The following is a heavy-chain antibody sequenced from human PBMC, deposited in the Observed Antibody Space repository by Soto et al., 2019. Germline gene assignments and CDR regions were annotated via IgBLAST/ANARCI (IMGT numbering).Heavy chain of an antibody. J-gene: IGHJ4*02. D-gene: IGHD3-10*01. CDR1: GYTFTGYY. CDR3: ARGGFRVYTYYYGSGSSSYFDY. Sequence: GASVKVSCKASGYTFTGYYMHWVRQAPGQGLEWMGWINPNSGGTNYAQKFQGWVTMTRDTSISTAYMELSRLRSDDTAVYYCARGGFRVYTYYYGSGSSSYFDYWGQGTLVTVSS. V-gene: IGHV1-2*04. CDR2: INPNSGGT.